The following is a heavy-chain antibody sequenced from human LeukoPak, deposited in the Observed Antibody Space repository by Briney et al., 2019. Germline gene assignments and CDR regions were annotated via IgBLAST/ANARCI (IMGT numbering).Heavy chain of an antibody. Sequence: ASVKVSCKASGYTFTSYGISWVRQAPGQGLEWMGWISAYNGNTNYAQKLQGRVTVTTDTSTSTAYMELRSLRSDDTAVYYCARDRAFRGYDSSGYYSQWGQGTLVTVSS. CDR1: GYTFTSYG. D-gene: IGHD3-22*01. CDR2: ISAYNGNT. CDR3: ARDRAFRGYDSSGYYSQ. J-gene: IGHJ4*02. V-gene: IGHV1-18*01.